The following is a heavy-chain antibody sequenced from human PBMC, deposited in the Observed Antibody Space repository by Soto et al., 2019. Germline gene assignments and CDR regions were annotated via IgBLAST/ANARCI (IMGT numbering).Heavy chain of an antibody. V-gene: IGHV3-48*03. CDR2: INSSGRTI. CDR3: TTRNSSGYSRRVHDAFDI. J-gene: IGHJ3*02. CDR1: GFTFSNYE. D-gene: IGHD3-22*01. Sequence: EVQLVESGGGLVQPGGSLRLSCAASGFTFSNYEMNWVRQAPGKGLEWVSSINSSGRTIYYADSVMGRFTISRDNAKNSLYLQMNSLKTEDTAVYYCTTRNSSGYSRRVHDAFDIRGQGTMVTVSS.